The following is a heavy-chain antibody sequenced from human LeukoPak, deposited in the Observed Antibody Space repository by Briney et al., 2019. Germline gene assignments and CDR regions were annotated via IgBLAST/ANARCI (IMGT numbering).Heavy chain of an antibody. V-gene: IGHV4-31*03. Sequence: ASETLSLTCTVSGGSISSGGYYWSWIRQHPGKGLEEIGYIYYSGSTYYNPSLKSRVTISVDTSKNQFSLKLSSVTAADTAVYYCARARGPMGQRHNHNWFDPWGQGTLVTVSS. CDR2: IYYSGST. J-gene: IGHJ5*02. CDR3: ARARGPMGQRHNHNWFDP. D-gene: IGHD6-25*01. CDR1: GGSISSGGYY.